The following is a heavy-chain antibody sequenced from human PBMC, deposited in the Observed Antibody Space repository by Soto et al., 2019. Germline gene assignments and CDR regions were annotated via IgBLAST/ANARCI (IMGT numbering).Heavy chain of an antibody. CDR2: IIPILTTT. CDR1: GDTFSSYT. CDR3: ASRRDCGYDFYYKHYYGMDV. Sequence: QVQLVQSGAEVKKPGSSVKVSCRASGDTFSSYTVNWLRQAPGRGLEWMGRIIPILTTTDYAQNFRGRLTITADNSTNTVYMALSSLRSEDTAVYYCASRRDCGYDFYYKHYYGMDVWGQGTTVTVAS. D-gene: IGHD2-21*02. J-gene: IGHJ6*02. V-gene: IGHV1-69*08.